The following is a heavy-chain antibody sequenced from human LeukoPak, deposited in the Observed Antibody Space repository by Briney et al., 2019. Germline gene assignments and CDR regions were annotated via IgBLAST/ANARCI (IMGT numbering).Heavy chain of an antibody. CDR1: GGTFSSYA. V-gene: IGHV1-69*13. J-gene: IGHJ4*02. CDR3: ARGPWGFNYYDSSGYTDY. CDR2: IIPIFGTA. D-gene: IGHD3-22*01. Sequence: ASVKVSCKASGGTFSSYAISWVRQAPGQGLEWMGGIIPIFGTANYAQKFQGRVTITADESTSTAYMELSSLRSEDTAVYYCARGPWGFNYYDSSGYTDYWGQGTLVTVSS.